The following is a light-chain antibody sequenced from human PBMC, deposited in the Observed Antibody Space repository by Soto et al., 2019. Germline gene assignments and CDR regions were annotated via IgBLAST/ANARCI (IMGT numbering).Light chain of an antibody. CDR1: QSISSW. J-gene: IGKJ1*01. V-gene: IGKV1-5*03. Sequence: DIQMTQSPSTLSASVGDRVTITCRASQSISSWLAWYQQKPGKAPKLLIYKASTLKSGVPSTFSGCGSGTDFTLTISCLQSEDFATYYCQQYYSYPRTFGLGTKVDIK. CDR2: KAS. CDR3: QQYYSYPRT.